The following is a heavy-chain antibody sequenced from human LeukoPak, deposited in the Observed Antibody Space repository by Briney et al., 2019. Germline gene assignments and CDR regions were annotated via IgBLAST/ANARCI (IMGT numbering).Heavy chain of an antibody. Sequence: PGGSLRLSCAASGFTFSSYWMHWVRQAPGKGLVWVSRINTDGSSTSYADSVKGRFTISRDNSKNTLYLQMNSLRAEDTAVYYCARDRISMVRGRLDYYMDVWGKGTTVTISS. CDR3: ARDRISMVRGRLDYYMDV. CDR1: GFTFSSYW. J-gene: IGHJ6*03. V-gene: IGHV3-74*01. CDR2: INTDGSST. D-gene: IGHD3-10*01.